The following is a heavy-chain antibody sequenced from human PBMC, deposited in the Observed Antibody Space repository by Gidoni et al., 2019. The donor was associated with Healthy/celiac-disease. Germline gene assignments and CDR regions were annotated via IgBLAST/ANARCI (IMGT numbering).Heavy chain of an antibody. D-gene: IGHD6-19*01. J-gene: IGHJ6*02. Sequence: EVQLVQSGAEGKKPGESLRISCKGSGDSFTSYWSSWVRQMPGKGLEWMGRIDPSDSYTNSRPSFQGHVTISADKSISTAYLQWSSLKASDTAMYYCARQGQWLVGMGYYYYGMDVWGQGTTVTVSS. V-gene: IGHV5-10-1*01. CDR3: ARQGQWLVGMGYYYYGMDV. CDR1: GDSFTSYW. CDR2: IDPSDSYT.